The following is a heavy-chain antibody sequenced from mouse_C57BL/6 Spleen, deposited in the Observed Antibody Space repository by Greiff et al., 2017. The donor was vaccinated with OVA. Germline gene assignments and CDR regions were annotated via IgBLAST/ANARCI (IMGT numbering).Heavy chain of an antibody. D-gene: IGHD2-1*01. V-gene: IGHV1-54*01. CDR3: ARRSHYGNYAYFDY. CDR1: GYAFTNYL. Sequence: QVQLQQSGAELVRPGTSVKVSCKASGYAFTNYLIEWVKQRPGQGLEWIGVINPGSGGTNYNEKFKGKATLTADKSSSTAYMQLSSLTSEDSAVYFCARRSHYGNYAYFDYWGQGTTLTVSS. CDR2: INPGSGGT. J-gene: IGHJ2*01.